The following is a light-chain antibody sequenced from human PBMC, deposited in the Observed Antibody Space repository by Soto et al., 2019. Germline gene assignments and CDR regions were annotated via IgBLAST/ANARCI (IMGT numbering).Light chain of an antibody. V-gene: IGKV1-39*01. CDR1: QTIGSW. CDR3: QQSYSTPRT. CDR2: DAS. J-gene: IGKJ1*01. Sequence: DIKMTQSPSTLSASVGDRVTVTCRASQTIGSWLAWYQQKPGRAPKLLIFDASSLESGVPSRFSGSGSGTDFTLTISSLQPEDFATYYCQQSYSTPRTFGQGTKVDI.